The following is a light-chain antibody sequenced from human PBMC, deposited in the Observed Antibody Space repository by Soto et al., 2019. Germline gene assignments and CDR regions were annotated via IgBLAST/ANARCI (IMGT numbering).Light chain of an antibody. Sequence: QSALTQPPSASGSPGQSVTISCIGTSSDVGGYNYVSWYQQHPGKAPKLMIYEVSKRPSGVPDRFSGSKSGNTASLTVSGLQAEDEADYYCSSFAVNYNDVFGTGTKVTVL. CDR3: SSFAVNYNDV. CDR1: SSDVGGYNY. J-gene: IGLJ1*01. V-gene: IGLV2-8*01. CDR2: EVS.